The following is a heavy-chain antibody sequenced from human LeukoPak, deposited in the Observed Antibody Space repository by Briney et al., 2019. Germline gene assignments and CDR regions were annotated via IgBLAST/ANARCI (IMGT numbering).Heavy chain of an antibody. CDR1: GGSFSGYY. V-gene: IGHV4-34*01. CDR3: SSTYCSKTSCYKDFDY. CDR2: INHSGST. D-gene: IGHD2-2*01. J-gene: IGHJ4*02. Sequence: PSETPSLTCAVYGGSFSGYYWSWIRQPPGGGREWMGEINHSGSTTYNPSLTSRVTISVDKSKTQFSLNLRFMTAADTAWPSCSSTYCSKTSCYKDFDYWGQGTLVTVSS.